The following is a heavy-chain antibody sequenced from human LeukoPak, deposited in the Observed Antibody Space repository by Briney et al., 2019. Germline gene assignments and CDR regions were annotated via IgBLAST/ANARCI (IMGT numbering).Heavy chain of an antibody. Sequence: GGSLRLSCAAPGFTFSSYEMNWVRQAPGKGLEWVSSISSSSSYIYYADSVKGRFTISRDNAKNSLYLQMNSLRAEDTAVYYCARVLRYFDWLNYYMDVWGKGTTVTISS. V-gene: IGHV3-21*01. CDR1: GFTFSSYE. J-gene: IGHJ6*03. CDR2: ISSSSSYI. CDR3: ARVLRYFDWLNYYMDV. D-gene: IGHD3-9*01.